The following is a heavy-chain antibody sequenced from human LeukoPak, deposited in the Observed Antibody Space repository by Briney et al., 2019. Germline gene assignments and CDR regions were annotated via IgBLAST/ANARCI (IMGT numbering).Heavy chain of an antibody. Sequence: GGSLRLSCAASGFTFSSYWMNWARQAPGKGLEWVASINHNGNVNYYVDSVKGRFTISRDNAKNSLYLQMSNLRAEDTAVYFCARGGGLDVWGRGATVTVSS. CDR3: ARGGGLDV. CDR2: INHNGNVN. D-gene: IGHD3-16*01. J-gene: IGHJ6*02. CDR1: GFTFSSYW. V-gene: IGHV3-7*03.